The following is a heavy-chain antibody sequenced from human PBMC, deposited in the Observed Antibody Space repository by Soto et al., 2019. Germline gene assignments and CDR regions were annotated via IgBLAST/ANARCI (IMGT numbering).Heavy chain of an antibody. CDR1: GFTFSNYA. V-gene: IGHV3-21*01. J-gene: IGHJ6*01. CDR3: AREIRNYYGMDV. Sequence: EVQLVESGGGLVKPGGSLRLSCAASGFTFSNYAMNWVRQAPGKGLEWVSPISTSSSYIYYADSVKGRFTISRDNAKNSLYLQMNSLRAEDTAVYYCAREIRNYYGMDVWGQGTTVTVSS. D-gene: IGHD3-3*01. CDR2: ISTSSSYI.